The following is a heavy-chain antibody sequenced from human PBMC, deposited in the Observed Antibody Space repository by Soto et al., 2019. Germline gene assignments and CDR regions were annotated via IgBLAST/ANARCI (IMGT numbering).Heavy chain of an antibody. D-gene: IGHD1-26*01. J-gene: IGHJ4*02. CDR2: TTYDGSNK. Sequence: QVQLVESGGGVVQPGRSLRLSCAASGFMFSSYAMHWVRQAPGKGLEWVAVTTYDGSNKYYADSVKGRFTISRDNSKNTLYLQMNSLRAEDTAVYYCARAGGLLVDYWGQGTLVTVSS. CDR3: ARAGGLLVDY. V-gene: IGHV3-30-3*01. CDR1: GFMFSSYA.